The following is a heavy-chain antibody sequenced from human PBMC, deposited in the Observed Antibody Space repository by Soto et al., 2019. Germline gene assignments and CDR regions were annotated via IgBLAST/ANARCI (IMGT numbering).Heavy chain of an antibody. CDR3: ARRTEYLAHLDY. D-gene: IGHD2-2*02. J-gene: IGHJ4*02. CDR1: GGSISSSSYY. Sequence: QLQLQESGPGLVKPSETLSLTCTVSGGSISSSSYYWGWIRQPPGKGLEWIGSIYYSGSTYYNPSLKSRVTLSVDTSKNQFSLKLSSVTAADTAVYYCARRTEYLAHLDYWGQGTLVTVSS. CDR2: IYYSGST. V-gene: IGHV4-39*01.